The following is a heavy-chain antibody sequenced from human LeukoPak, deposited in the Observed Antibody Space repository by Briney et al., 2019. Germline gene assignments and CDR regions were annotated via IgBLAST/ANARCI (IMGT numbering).Heavy chain of an antibody. V-gene: IGHV3-23*01. CDR1: GFTFSSYA. CDR2: ISGSGGST. CDR3: AKEWRYLMVATAIKGVFDY. Sequence: GGSLRLSCAASGFTFSSYAMSWVRQAPGKGLEWVSAISGSGGSTYYADSVKGRFTISRDNSKNTLYLQMNSLRAEDTAVYYCAKEWRYLMVATAIKGVFDYWGQGTLVTVSS. D-gene: IGHD2-21*02. J-gene: IGHJ4*02.